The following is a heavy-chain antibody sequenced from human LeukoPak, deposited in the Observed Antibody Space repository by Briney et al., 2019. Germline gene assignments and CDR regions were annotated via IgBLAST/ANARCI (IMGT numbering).Heavy chain of an antibody. D-gene: IGHD6-13*01. CDR2: ISYDGSNK. CDR1: GFTFSSYG. Sequence: GGSLRLSCAASGFTFSSYGMHWVRQAPGKGLEWVAVISYDGSNKYYADSVKGRFTISRDNSKNTLYLQMNSLRAEDTAVYYCAKDTRVFQQLPEYFQHWGQGTLVTVSS. CDR3: AKDTRVFQQLPEYFQH. J-gene: IGHJ1*01. V-gene: IGHV3-30*18.